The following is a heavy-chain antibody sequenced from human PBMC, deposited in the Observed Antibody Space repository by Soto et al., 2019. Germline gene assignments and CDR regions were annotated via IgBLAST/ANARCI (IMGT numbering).Heavy chain of an antibody. J-gene: IGHJ4*02. Sequence: QVQLVQSGAEVKKPGASVKVSCKASGYTFTGHYIHWVRQAPGQGPEWMGEISPVTGGAKYAQKFQGRVTMTRDTSITTVYMELTNLSPDDTAVYYCGRGRSGELVVFYWGQGTLFSVSS. V-gene: IGHV1-2*02. CDR1: GYTFTGHY. CDR3: GRGRSGELVVFY. D-gene: IGHD1-7*01. CDR2: ISPVTGGA.